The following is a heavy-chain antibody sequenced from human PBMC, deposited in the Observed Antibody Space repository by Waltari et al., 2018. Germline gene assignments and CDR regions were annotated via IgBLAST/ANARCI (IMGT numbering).Heavy chain of an antibody. D-gene: IGHD1-26*01. CDR2: IYYSGST. CDR3: ARQHSGSYYYYYYMDV. CDR1: GCSISSYY. V-gene: IGHV4-59*01. J-gene: IGHJ6*03. Sequence: QVQLQESGPGLVKPSETLSLTCTVSGCSISSYYWSWIRQPPGKGLEWIGYIYYSGSTNYNPSLKSRVTISVDTSKNQFSLKLSSVTAADTAVYYCARQHSGSYYYYYYMDVWGKGTTVTVSS.